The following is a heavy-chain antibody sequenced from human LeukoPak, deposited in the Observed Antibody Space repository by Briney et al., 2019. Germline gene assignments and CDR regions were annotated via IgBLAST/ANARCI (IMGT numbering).Heavy chain of an antibody. CDR3: AKDWVAAAGYFDY. J-gene: IGHJ4*02. V-gene: IGHV3-23*01. CDR2: ISGSGGST. D-gene: IGHD6-13*01. Sequence: GRSLRLSCAASGFTFSSYAMSWVRQSPGKGLEWVSAISGSGGSTYYADSVKGRFTISRDNSKNTLYLQMNSLRAEDTAVYYCAKDWVAAAGYFDYWGQGTLVTVSS. CDR1: GFTFSSYA.